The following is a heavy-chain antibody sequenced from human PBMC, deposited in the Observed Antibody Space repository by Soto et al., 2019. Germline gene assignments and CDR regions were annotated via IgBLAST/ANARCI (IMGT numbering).Heavy chain of an antibody. J-gene: IGHJ4*02. D-gene: IGHD3-10*01. Sequence: QITLKESGPTLVKPTQTLTLTCTFSGFSLTTDGVGVGWVRQPPGEALEWLALIYWDDDERYSPSLKTRLTIPKDTSKNQVVLIMTHMDRVDSATYYCAPSRNLITEDAQVGDFDYWGQGNLVTVSS. CDR2: IYWDDDE. CDR1: GFSLTTDGVG. CDR3: APSRNLITEDAQVGDFDY. V-gene: IGHV2-5*02.